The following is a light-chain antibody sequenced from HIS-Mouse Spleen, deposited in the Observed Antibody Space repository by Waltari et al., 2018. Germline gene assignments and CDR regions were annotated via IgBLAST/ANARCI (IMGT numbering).Light chain of an antibody. CDR1: QSVLYSSNNKNY. V-gene: IGKV4-1*01. CDR3: QQYDSTPPT. Sequence: DIVLTQSPDSLAVSLGERATINCKSSQSVLYSSNNKNYLAWYQQKPGQPPKLLIYWASTRESGVPDRFRGSGSGTDFTLTISSLQAEDVAVYYCQQYDSTPPTFGQGTKVEIK. J-gene: IGKJ1*01. CDR2: WAS.